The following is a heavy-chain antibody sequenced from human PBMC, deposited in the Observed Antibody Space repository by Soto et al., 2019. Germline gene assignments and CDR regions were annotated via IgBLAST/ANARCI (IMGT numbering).Heavy chain of an antibody. CDR1: GGSISSGGFS. D-gene: IGHD3-22*01. CDR3: ARATFFRKDYYDATDYYYFDY. J-gene: IGHJ4*02. Sequence: TLSLTCAVSGGSISSGGFSWSWIRQPPGKGLECIGYLYHSGGTYYNPSLKSRVTLSVDSSKNQFSLMLSSVTAADTAVYYCARATFFRKDYYDATDYYYFDYWGQGTLVT. V-gene: IGHV4-30-2*01. CDR2: LYHSGGT.